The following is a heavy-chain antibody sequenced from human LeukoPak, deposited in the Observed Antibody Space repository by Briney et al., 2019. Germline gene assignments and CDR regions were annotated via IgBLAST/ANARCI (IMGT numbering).Heavy chain of an antibody. CDR1: GYTFTVYY. CDR3: ARLPYDSSGYSDY. CDR2: INPNSGGT. Sequence: ASVKVSCKASGYTFTVYYMHWVRQAPGQGLEWMGWINPNSGGTNYAQKFQGRVTMTRDTSISTAYMELSRPRSDDTAVYYCARLPYDSSGYSDYWGQGTLVTVSS. D-gene: IGHD3-22*01. J-gene: IGHJ4*02. V-gene: IGHV1-2*02.